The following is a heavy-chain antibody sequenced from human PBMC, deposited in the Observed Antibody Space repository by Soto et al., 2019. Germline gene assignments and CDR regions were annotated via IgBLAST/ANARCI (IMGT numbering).Heavy chain of an antibody. Sequence: PGGSLRLSCAASGFTFSSYVMSWVRQAPGKGLEWVSAISGSGGSTYYADSVKGWFTISRDNSKNTLYLQMNSLRAEDTAVYYCANSGRVWGSYHLPLFDYWGQGTLVTVSS. CDR1: GFTFSSYV. V-gene: IGHV3-23*01. J-gene: IGHJ4*02. CDR3: ANSGRVWGSYHLPLFDY. D-gene: IGHD3-16*02. CDR2: ISGSGGST.